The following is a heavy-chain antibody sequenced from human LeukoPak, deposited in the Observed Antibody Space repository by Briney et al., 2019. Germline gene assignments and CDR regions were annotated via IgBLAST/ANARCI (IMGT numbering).Heavy chain of an antibody. Sequence: SETLSLTCTVSGGSISSYYWSWIRQPPGKGLEWIGYIYYSGSTNYNPSLKSRVTISVDTSKNQFSLKLSSVTAADTAVYYCARLYGSGSYESDWFDPWGQGTLVTVYS. V-gene: IGHV4-59*08. CDR2: IYYSGST. J-gene: IGHJ5*02. D-gene: IGHD3-10*01. CDR1: GGSISSYY. CDR3: ARLYGSGSYESDWFDP.